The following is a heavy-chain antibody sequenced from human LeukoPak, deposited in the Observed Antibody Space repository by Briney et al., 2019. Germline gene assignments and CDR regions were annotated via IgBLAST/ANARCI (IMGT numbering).Heavy chain of an antibody. Sequence: GGSLRLSCAASGFTFSSYAMHWVRQAPGKGLEWVAVISYDGSNKYYADSVKGRFTISRDNSKNTLYLQMNSLRAEDTAVYYCARGHTYYYDSSGYPTAFDIWGQGTMVTVSS. V-gene: IGHV3-30-3*01. D-gene: IGHD3-22*01. CDR2: ISYDGSNK. CDR1: GFTFSSYA. J-gene: IGHJ3*02. CDR3: ARGHTYYYDSSGYPTAFDI.